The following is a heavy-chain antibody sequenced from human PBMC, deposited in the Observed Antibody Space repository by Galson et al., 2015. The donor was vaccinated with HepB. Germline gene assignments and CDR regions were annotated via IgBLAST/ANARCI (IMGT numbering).Heavy chain of an antibody. D-gene: IGHD1-26*01. CDR1: GFTFSSYG. Sequence: SLRLSCAASGFTFSSYGMHWVRQAPGKGLEWVAVIWYDGSNKYYADSVKGRFTISRDNSKNTLYLQMNSLRAEDTAVYYCARDNSGSSYYFDYWGQGTLVTVSS. CDR3: ARDNSGSSYYFDY. CDR2: IWYDGSNK. V-gene: IGHV3-33*01. J-gene: IGHJ4*02.